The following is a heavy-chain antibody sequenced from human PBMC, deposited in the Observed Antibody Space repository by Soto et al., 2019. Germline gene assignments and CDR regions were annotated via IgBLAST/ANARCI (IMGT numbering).Heavy chain of an antibody. D-gene: IGHD6-19*01. Sequence: SVKVSCKASGFTFTSSAMQWVRQARGQRLEWIGWIVVGSGNTNYAQKFQERVTITRDMSTSTAYMELSSLRSEDTAVYYCAALGPNPGYSSGWSTFDYWGQGTLVTVSS. CDR2: IVVGSGNT. CDR3: AALGPNPGYSSGWSTFDY. J-gene: IGHJ4*02. V-gene: IGHV1-58*02. CDR1: GFTFTSSA.